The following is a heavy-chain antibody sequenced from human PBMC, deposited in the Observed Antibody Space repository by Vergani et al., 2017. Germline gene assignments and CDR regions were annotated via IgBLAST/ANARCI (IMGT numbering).Heavy chain of an antibody. J-gene: IGHJ3*02. Sequence: QMQLVQSGPEVKKPGTSVKVSCKASGFTFTSSAMQWVRQARGQRLEWIGWIVVGSGNTNYAQKFQERVTISVDTSKNQFSLKLSSVTAADTAVYYCARGERVDAFDIWGQGTMVTVSS. CDR2: IVVGSGNT. CDR3: ARGERVDAFDI. V-gene: IGHV1-58*02. CDR1: GFTFTSSA. D-gene: IGHD1-1*01.